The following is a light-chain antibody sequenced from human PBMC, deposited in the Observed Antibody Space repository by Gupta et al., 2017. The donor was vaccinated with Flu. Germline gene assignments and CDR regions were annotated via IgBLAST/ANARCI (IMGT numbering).Light chain of an antibody. CDR1: RSNLGANYA. J-gene: IGLJ2*01. CDR2: GKN. V-gene: IGLV1-40*01. Sequence: SVLTQPPSVSGDPGQSVTISCPGGRSNLGANYAVHWYQPIPGTAPKLLVYGKNIRPSGVPGRFSGSKSGTSASLAITGLQTEDEAIYYCQSYDSSLDNPFFGGGTQLTVL. CDR3: QSYDSSLDNPF.